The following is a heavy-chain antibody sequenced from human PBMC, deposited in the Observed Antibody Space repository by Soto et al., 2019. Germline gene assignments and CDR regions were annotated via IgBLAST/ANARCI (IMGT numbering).Heavy chain of an antibody. Sequence: LQLRESGPGLVKPSETLSLTCTVSGGSINNSSFYWGWVRQPPGKRLEWIGSIYYSGSAYYNPSLKSRLTISVDTSKNQFSLNLSSVTAADTAVYFCARRPLVRGIILYYFDSWGQGTLVTVSS. J-gene: IGHJ4*02. V-gene: IGHV4-39*01. CDR1: GGSINNSSFY. CDR3: ARRPLVRGIILYYFDS. D-gene: IGHD3-10*01. CDR2: IYYSGSA.